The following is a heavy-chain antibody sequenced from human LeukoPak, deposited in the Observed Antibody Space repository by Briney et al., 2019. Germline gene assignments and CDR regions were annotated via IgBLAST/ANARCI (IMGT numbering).Heavy chain of an antibody. J-gene: IGHJ4*02. CDR3: ARAHTTGWY. CDR1: GYTFTGYY. CDR2: INPNYFGT. D-gene: IGHD6-19*01. V-gene: IGHV1-2*02. Sequence: ASVRVSCKASGYTFTGYYMHWVRQAPGQGLEWMGWINPNYFGTNYAQKFQGRVTMTRDTSITTAYMELSSLRSDDTAVYYCARAHTTGWYWGQGTLVTVSS.